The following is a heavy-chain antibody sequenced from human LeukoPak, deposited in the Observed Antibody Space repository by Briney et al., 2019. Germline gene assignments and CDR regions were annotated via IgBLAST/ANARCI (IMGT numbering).Heavy chain of an antibody. J-gene: IGHJ4*02. V-gene: IGHV1-2*02. CDR3: ARDGATVTTNIPFDY. D-gene: IGHD4-17*01. CDR2: INPNSGGT. Sequence: ASVKVSFKASGYTSTGYYMHWVRQAPGQGLEWMGWINPNSGGTYHAQKFQGRVTMTRDTSISTAYMELSRLRSDDTAVYYCARDGATVTTNIPFDYWGQGTLVTVSS. CDR1: GYTSTGYY.